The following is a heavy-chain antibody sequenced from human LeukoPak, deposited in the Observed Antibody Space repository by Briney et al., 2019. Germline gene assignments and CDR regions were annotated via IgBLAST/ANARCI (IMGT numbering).Heavy chain of an antibody. Sequence: SVKVSCKASGGTFSSYTISWVRQAPGQGLEWMGRIIPILGIANYAQKFQGRVTITADKSTSTAYMELSSLRSEDTAVYYCAVTKGELPTQTYYYYGMDVWGQGTTVTVSS. CDR3: AVTKGELPTQTYYYYGMDV. CDR2: IIPILGIA. V-gene: IGHV1-69*02. D-gene: IGHD4-23*01. J-gene: IGHJ6*02. CDR1: GGTFSSYT.